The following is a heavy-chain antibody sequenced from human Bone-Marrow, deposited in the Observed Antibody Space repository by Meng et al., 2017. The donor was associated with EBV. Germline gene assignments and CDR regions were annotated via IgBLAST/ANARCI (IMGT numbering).Heavy chain of an antibody. CDR1: LITVCSSY. CDR2: IHSIGNA. J-gene: IGHJ5*02. D-gene: IGHD2-2*01. V-gene: IGHV3-53*01. CDR3: ARSYGSTLDWFDP. Sequence: EVELVASGRGIVPPGEVPSLPCAASLITVCSSYMRWVRQHPGRGLEWVSVIHSIGNAYYAYSVRGRFTLSRDNSKNTLYLRMNYLRAEDTAVYYCARSYGSTLDWFDPWGQGTLVTVSS.